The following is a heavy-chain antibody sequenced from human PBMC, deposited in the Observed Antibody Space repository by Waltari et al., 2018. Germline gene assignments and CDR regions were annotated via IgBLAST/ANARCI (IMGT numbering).Heavy chain of an antibody. J-gene: IGHJ3*02. D-gene: IGHD1-26*01. CDR2: INPKSGDI. Sequence: QAQLVQPGAEVRKPGASVRVSCKASGYFLRDNYLNRVRQAPGQGLEWKGWINPKSGDIKCAQKFQGRVTMARDTSIGTVYMDLSSLRSDDTALYYCARDRAHSGRYPDAFDIWGQGTMVTVSS. V-gene: IGHV1-2*02. CDR1: GYFLRDNY. CDR3: ARDRAHSGRYPDAFDI.